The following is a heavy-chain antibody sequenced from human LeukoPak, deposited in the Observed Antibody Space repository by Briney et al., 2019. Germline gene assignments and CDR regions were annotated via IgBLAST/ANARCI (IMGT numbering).Heavy chain of an antibody. Sequence: SETLSLTCAVYGGSFSGYYWSWIRQPPGKGLEWIGEINHSGSTNYNPFLKSRVTISVDTSKNQFSLKLSSVTAADTAVYYCARRDSSGWYGTLDYWGQGTLVTVSS. V-gene: IGHV4-34*01. J-gene: IGHJ4*02. CDR2: INHSGST. D-gene: IGHD6-19*01. CDR1: GGSFSGYY. CDR3: ARRDSSGWYGTLDY.